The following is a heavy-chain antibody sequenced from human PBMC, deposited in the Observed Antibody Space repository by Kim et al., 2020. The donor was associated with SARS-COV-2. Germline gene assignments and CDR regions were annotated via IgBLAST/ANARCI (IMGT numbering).Heavy chain of an antibody. V-gene: IGHV3-23*01. Sequence: ISASGLGTHYADSVRGRFTISRDNSMSTLFLQMSSLRVEDTAVYYCEASDFWGQGVLVTVSS. CDR2: ISASGLGT. CDR3: EASDF. J-gene: IGHJ4*02.